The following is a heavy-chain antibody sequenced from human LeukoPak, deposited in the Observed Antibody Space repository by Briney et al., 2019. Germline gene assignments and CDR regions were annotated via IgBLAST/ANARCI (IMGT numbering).Heavy chain of an antibody. D-gene: IGHD4-17*01. V-gene: IGHV3-23*01. Sequence: PGGSLRLSCAASGFTFDDYGMSWVRQAPGKGLEWVSSISNSGDSTYYADSVKGRFTISRDNSKNTLFLQMNSLRAEDTAVYYCAKPPTVTTWVFDQWGQGTLVTVSS. CDR3: AKPPTVTTWVFDQ. CDR1: GFTFDDYG. CDR2: ISNSGDST. J-gene: IGHJ4*02.